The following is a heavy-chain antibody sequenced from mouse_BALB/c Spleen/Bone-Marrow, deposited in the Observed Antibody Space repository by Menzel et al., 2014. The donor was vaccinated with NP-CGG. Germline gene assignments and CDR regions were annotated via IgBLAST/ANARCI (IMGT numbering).Heavy chain of an antibody. CDR3: ARGITTGYFDY. CDR1: GYAFTNYL. Sequence: QVQLQQSGGELVRHGTRVEVSCKASGYAFTNYLIEWVKQRPGQGLEWIGVINPGSGGTNYNEKFKGKATLTADKPSSTAYMQLSGLTSDDSAVYVCARGITTGYFDYWGQGTTLTVSS. V-gene: IGHV1-54*01. CDR2: INPGSGGT. D-gene: IGHD1-1*01. J-gene: IGHJ2*01.